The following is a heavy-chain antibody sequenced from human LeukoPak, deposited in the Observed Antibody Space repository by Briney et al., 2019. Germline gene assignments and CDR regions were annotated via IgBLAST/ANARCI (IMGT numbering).Heavy chain of an antibody. CDR1: GYTFTGYY. Sequence: GASVTVSCKASGYTFTGYYMHWVRQAPGQGLEWMGWINPNSGGTNYAQKFQGRVTMTRDTSINTAYMELSRLRSDDTAVYYCARAPIVVVVAATDWFDPWGQGTLVTVSS. D-gene: IGHD2-15*01. CDR3: ARAPIVVVVAATDWFDP. V-gene: IGHV1-2*02. CDR2: INPNSGGT. J-gene: IGHJ5*02.